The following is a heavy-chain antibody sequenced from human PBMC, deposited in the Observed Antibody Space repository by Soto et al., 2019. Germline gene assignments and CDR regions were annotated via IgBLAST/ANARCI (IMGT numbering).Heavy chain of an antibody. Sequence: QLQLQESGPGLVKPSETLSLTCTVSGGSISSSSYYWGWIRQPPGKGLEWIGSIYYSGSTYYNPSLKSRVTISVDTSKNQFSLKLSSVTAADTAVYYCARHRGSSWYPEGYYGMDVWGQGTTVTVSS. CDR3: ARHRGSSWYPEGYYGMDV. J-gene: IGHJ6*02. D-gene: IGHD6-13*01. CDR1: GGSISSSSYY. CDR2: IYYSGST. V-gene: IGHV4-39*01.